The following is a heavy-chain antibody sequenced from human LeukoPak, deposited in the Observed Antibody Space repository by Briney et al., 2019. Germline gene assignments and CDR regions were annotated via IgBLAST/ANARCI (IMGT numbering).Heavy chain of an antibody. J-gene: IGHJ5*02. CDR2: IRYDGTNK. V-gene: IGHV3-30*02. Sequence: GGSLRLSCAASGFTFSSYGMRWVRQAPGKGLEWVAFIRYDGTNKYYAESVKGRFTISRDNSKNTLYVQMNSLRAEDTAVYYCAKGNYYDSSAYNWFDPWGQGTLVTVSS. CDR1: GFTFSSYG. CDR3: AKGNYYDSSAYNWFDP. D-gene: IGHD3-22*01.